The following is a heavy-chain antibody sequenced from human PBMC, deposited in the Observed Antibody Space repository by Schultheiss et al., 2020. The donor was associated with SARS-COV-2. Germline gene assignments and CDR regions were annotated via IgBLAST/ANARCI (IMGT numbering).Heavy chain of an antibody. D-gene: IGHD1-14*01. CDR1: GFTFSSYA. CDR3: ARDRDDRSAFDI. Sequence: GGSLRLSCAASGFTFSSYAMSWVRQAPGKGLEWVSAISGSGGSTYYADSVKGRFTISRDNAKNSLYLQMNSLRAEDTAVYYCARDRDDRSAFDIWGQGTMVTVSS. CDR2: ISGSGGST. J-gene: IGHJ3*02. V-gene: IGHV3-23*01.